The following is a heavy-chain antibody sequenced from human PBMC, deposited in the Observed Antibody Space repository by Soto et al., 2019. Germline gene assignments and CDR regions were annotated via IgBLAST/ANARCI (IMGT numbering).Heavy chain of an antibody. D-gene: IGHD3-10*01. CDR1: GFTFSSYG. Sequence: PVGSVRLSCAASGFTFSSYGMHWVRQAPGKGLEWVAVIWYDGSNKYYADSVKGRFTISRDNSKNTLYLQMNSLRAEDTAVYYCARSYYYGSGSYWDFDYWGQGTLVTVSS. CDR2: IWYDGSNK. CDR3: ARSYYYGSGSYWDFDY. J-gene: IGHJ4*02. V-gene: IGHV3-33*01.